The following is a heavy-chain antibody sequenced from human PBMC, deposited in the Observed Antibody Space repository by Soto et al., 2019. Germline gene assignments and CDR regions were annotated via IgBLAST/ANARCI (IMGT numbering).Heavy chain of an antibody. D-gene: IGHD3-16*01. J-gene: IGHJ3*02. CDR3: ARESRRGIKNAFDI. V-gene: IGHV1-3*01. CDR2: INAGNGNT. Sequence: ASVKVSCKASGYTFTSYAMHWVRQAPGQRLEWMGWINAGNGNTKYSQKFQGRVTITRDTSASTAYMELSSLRSEDTAVYYCARESRRGIKNAFDIWGQGTMVTVSS. CDR1: GYTFTSYA.